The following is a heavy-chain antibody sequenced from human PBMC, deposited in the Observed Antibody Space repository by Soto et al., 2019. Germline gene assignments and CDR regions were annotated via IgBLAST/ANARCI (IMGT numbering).Heavy chain of an antibody. Sequence: ASVKASCKASGYTFTSYDINWVRQATGQGLEWMGWMNPNSGNTGYAQKFQGRVTMTRNTSISTAYMELSSLRSEDTAVYYCARAGDIVVVPAYYYYMDVWGKGTTVTVSS. CDR1: GYTFTSYD. D-gene: IGHD2-2*01. CDR2: MNPNSGNT. CDR3: ARAGDIVVVPAYYYYMDV. V-gene: IGHV1-8*01. J-gene: IGHJ6*03.